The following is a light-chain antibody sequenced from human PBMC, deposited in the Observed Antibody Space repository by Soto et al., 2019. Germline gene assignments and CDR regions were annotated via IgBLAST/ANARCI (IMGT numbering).Light chain of an antibody. CDR1: QTITRW. Sequence: DIHMTQAPSSLSGAVGGRGTITCRASQTITRWMAWYQQKPGKAPKLLIYDASTLESGVPSRFSGRRSGTEFTLPISRLQPDDFATYSCQQYNSYSWTFGQGTKGDIK. J-gene: IGKJ1*01. CDR3: QQYNSYSWT. V-gene: IGKV1-5*01. CDR2: DAS.